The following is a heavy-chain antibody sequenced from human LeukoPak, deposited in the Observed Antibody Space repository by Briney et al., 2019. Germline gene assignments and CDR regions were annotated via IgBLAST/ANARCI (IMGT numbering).Heavy chain of an antibody. J-gene: IGHJ4*02. V-gene: IGHV4-4*07. CDR2: IYTSGST. CDR3: ARGAAWSPYYFDY. CDR1: GDSISNYY. Sequence: PSETLSLTCTVSGDSISNYYWSWIRQPAGKGLEWIGRIYTSGSTDYNPSLKSRVTMSVDTSKNQFSLKLSSVTAADTAVYYCARGAAWSPYYFDYWGQGTLVTVSS. D-gene: IGHD6-13*01.